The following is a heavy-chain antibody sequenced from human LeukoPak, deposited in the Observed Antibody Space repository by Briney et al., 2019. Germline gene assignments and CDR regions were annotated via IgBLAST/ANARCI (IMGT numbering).Heavy chain of an antibody. J-gene: IGHJ3*01. CDR2: INHRGII. Sequence: SEILSLTCAVYGGSFSGYYWSWIRQPPGKGLEWIGGINHRGIIDYNPSLKSRVTISVDTSKNHSSLKLSSVTAADTAVYYCARGFCSSTSCDASDAFDVWGQGTMVTVSS. V-gene: IGHV4-34*01. D-gene: IGHD2-2*01. CDR3: ARGFCSSTSCDASDAFDV. CDR1: GGSFSGYY.